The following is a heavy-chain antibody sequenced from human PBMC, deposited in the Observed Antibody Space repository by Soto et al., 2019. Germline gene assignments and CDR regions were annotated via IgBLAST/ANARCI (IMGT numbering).Heavy chain of an antibody. CDR1: GDSISSNSYF. CDR2: IFYGGRT. CDR3: ARQRVHYGMDV. Sequence: SETLSLTCTVSGDSISSNSYFWDWIRQPPGKGLEWIGSIFYGGRTYFNPSLKSRVTISVDTSKNQFSLKLSSVTAADTAVYYCARQRVHYGMDVWGQGTTVTVSS. J-gene: IGHJ6*02. V-gene: IGHV4-39*01.